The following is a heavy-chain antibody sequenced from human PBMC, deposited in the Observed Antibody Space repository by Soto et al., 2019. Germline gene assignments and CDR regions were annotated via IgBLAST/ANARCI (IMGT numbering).Heavy chain of an antibody. Sequence: QINLIESGPTLVKPTQTLTLTCTFSGFSLSTSGAAVGWVRQPPGRALEWLALIYWDGDKRYNASLGNRLTITKDTSINQVVLTLTNVDPADTATYYWAHRATMTIFGLIIENGIWFDPWGQGTRVIVSS. J-gene: IGHJ5*02. CDR3: AHRATMTIFGLIIENGIWFDP. V-gene: IGHV2-5*02. CDR1: GFSLSTSGAA. CDR2: IYWDGDK. D-gene: IGHD3-3*01.